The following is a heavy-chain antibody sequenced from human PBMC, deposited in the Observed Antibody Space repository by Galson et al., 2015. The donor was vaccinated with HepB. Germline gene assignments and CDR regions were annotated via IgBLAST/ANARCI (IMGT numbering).Heavy chain of an antibody. CDR1: GGSLTSYY. J-gene: IGHJ4*02. CDR3: ARHEPSMTESFNY. CDR2: IYHRGNT. Sequence: LSLTCTVSGGSLTSYYWTWIRQPPGKGLDYVGYIYHRGNTNYSPSLKSRVTISVDASKNQFSLKLSSVTAADTAVYYCARHEPSMTESFNYWGQGTLVTVSS. V-gene: IGHV4-59*08. D-gene: IGHD2/OR15-2a*01.